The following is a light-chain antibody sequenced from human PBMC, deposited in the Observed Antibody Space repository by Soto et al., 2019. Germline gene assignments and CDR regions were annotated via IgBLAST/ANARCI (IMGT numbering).Light chain of an antibody. CDR2: SAS. Sequence: DIQMTQSPSSLSTSVGDRVTITGGASQSISSYLNWYQQKPGKAPKLLICSASSLQSGVPSRFSGSGSGTDFTLTISSLQPEDFATYYCQQSYSTPPTFGQGTKVDIK. J-gene: IGKJ1*01. V-gene: IGKV1-39*01. CDR1: QSISSY. CDR3: QQSYSTPPT.